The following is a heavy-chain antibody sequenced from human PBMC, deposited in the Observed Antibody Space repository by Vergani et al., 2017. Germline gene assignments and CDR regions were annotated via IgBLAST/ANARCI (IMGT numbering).Heavy chain of an antibody. CDR1: GFTFDDYA. CDR3: AKISRLRGNYFDY. J-gene: IGHJ4*02. CDR2: ISWNSGSI. V-gene: IGHV3-9*01. D-gene: IGHD5/OR15-5a*01. Sequence: EVQLVESGGGLVQPGRSLRLSCAASGFTFDDYAMHWVRQAPGKGLEWVSGISWNSGSIGYADSVKGRFTISRDNAKNSLYLQMNSLRAEDTALYYCAKISRLRGNYFDYWGQGTLVTVSS.